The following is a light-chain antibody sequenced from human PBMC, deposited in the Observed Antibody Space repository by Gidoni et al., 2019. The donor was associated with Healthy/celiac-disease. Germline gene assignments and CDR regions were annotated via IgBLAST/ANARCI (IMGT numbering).Light chain of an antibody. Sequence: QSALTQPLSVSGSPGQSVTISCTGTSSDVGGYNYVSWYQQHPGKAPKLMIYDVSKRPSGVPDRNSGSKSGNTASLTISGLQAEDEADYYCCSYAGSYTEVFGTGTKVTVL. CDR2: DVS. CDR1: SSDVGGYNY. V-gene: IGLV2-11*01. CDR3: CSYAGSYTEV. J-gene: IGLJ1*01.